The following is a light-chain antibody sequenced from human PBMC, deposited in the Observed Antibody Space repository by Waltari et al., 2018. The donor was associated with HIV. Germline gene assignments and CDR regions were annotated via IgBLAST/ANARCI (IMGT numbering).Light chain of an antibody. J-gene: IGLJ2*01. Sequence: QSVLTQPPSVSAAPGQRITISCTGNSSNIGADYSVHWYQQVPGSAPKLLIYLNHNRPEGVPARFSGSRSGSSASLAITGLRPEDEADYYCQSHDSSLSGSSVFGGGTKLTVL. CDR3: QSHDSSLSGSSV. V-gene: IGLV1-40*01. CDR1: SSNIGADYS. CDR2: LNH.